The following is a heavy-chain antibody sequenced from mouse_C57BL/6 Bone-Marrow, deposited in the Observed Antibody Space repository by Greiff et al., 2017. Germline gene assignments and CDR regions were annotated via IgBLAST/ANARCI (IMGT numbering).Heavy chain of an antibody. D-gene: IGHD2-3*01. CDR3: TRIYDSYFYAMDD. CDR2: FDPENGDT. V-gene: IGHV14-4*01. Sequence: EVQLQQSGAELVRPGASVKLSCTASGFNIKDDHMHWVKQRPEQSLEWIGWFDPENGDTEYASKFQGKDTITAAPSSNTVYLQLSSLTSEDAAVYYYTRIYDSYFYAMDDWGQGTTVTVSS. CDR1: GFNIKDDH. J-gene: IGHJ4*01.